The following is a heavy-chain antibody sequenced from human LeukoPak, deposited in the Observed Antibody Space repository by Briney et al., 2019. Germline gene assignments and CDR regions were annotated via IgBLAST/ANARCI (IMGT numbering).Heavy chain of an antibody. V-gene: IGHV3-23*01. CDR2: ISGSGGST. Sequence: PGGSLRLSCAASGFTFSSYAMSWVRQAPGKGLEWVSAISGSGGSTYYADSVKGRFTISRDNAKNSLYLQMNSLRAEDTALYYCARDGTVTDAFDFWGQGTMVIVSS. J-gene: IGHJ3*01. D-gene: IGHD5-18*01. CDR1: GFTFSSYA. CDR3: ARDGTVTDAFDF.